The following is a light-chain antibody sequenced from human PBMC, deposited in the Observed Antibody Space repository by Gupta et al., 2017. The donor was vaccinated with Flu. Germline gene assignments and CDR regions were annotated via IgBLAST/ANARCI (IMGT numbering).Light chain of an antibody. Sequence: QSGLPQPPSASGPPGQRVTLSCSGSSSNLGSNTVNWYQQLPGTAPKLLIYSNNQRPSGVPDRFSGSKSGTSASLAISGLRPEDEADYYCAAWDDSLHGWVFGGGTKLTVL. CDR1: SSNLGSNT. J-gene: IGLJ3*02. CDR2: SNN. V-gene: IGLV1-44*01. CDR3: AAWDDSLHGWV.